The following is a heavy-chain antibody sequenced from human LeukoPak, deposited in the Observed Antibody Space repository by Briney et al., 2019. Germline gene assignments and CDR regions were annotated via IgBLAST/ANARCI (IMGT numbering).Heavy chain of an antibody. Sequence: SETLSLTCTVSGGSISSRSYYWGWIRQPPGKGLEWIGSVYYSGSTFYNPSLKSRVTISVDTSKNQFSLKLSSLSAADTAVYYCAREYFSSPDFWGQGTLVTVSS. J-gene: IGHJ4*02. CDR2: VYYSGST. D-gene: IGHD6-6*01. V-gene: IGHV4-39*02. CDR3: AREYFSSPDF. CDR1: GGSISSRSYY.